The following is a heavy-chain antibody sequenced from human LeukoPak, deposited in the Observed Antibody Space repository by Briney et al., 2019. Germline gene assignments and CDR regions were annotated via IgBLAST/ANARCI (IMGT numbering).Heavy chain of an antibody. D-gene: IGHD3-22*01. J-gene: IGHJ4*02. CDR2: IYTSGST. Sequence: PSETLSLTCTVSGGSISSYYWSWIRQPPGKGLEWIGYIYTSGSTNYNPSLKSRVTISVDTSKNQFSLKLSSVTAADTAVYYCARSGLFQALDYWGQGTLVTVSS. CDR1: GGSISSYY. CDR3: ARSGLFQALDY. V-gene: IGHV4-4*09.